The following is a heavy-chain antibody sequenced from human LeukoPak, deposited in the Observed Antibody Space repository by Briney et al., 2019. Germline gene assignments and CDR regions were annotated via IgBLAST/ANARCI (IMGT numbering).Heavy chain of an antibody. CDR2: IKQGGSEK. Sequence: GGSLRLSCAASGFTFSSYWMSWVRQAPGKGLEWVANIKQGGSEKYYVDSVKGRFTISRDTAKNTLYLQMNSLRAEDTAVYYSSLEGSSWYRYFQHWGQGTLVTVSS. D-gene: IGHD6-13*01. J-gene: IGHJ1*01. CDR1: GFTFSSYW. V-gene: IGHV3-7*05. CDR3: SLEGSSWYRYFQH.